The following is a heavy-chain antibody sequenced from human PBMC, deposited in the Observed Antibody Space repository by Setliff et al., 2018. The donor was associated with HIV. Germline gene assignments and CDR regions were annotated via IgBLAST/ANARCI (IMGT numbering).Heavy chain of an antibody. V-gene: IGHV1-2*02. Sequence: GASVKVSCKASGYTFTGYYVHWVRQAPGQGLEWMGWINPNDGGANYAPRFQGRVTMTSNTSITAASMELSSLRSDDTAVYYCARDSPRQRVVDYYYYMDVWGKGTTVTVSS. D-gene: IGHD2-15*01. CDR2: INPNDGGA. J-gene: IGHJ6*03. CDR1: GYTFTGYY. CDR3: ARDSPRQRVVDYYYYMDV.